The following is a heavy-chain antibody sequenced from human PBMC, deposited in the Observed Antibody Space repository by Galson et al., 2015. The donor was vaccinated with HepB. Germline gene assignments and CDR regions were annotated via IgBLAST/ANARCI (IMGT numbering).Heavy chain of an antibody. CDR2: ISYDGTNK. V-gene: IGHV3-30*18. Sequence: LRLSCAASGFTFSHYAIHWVRQAPGKGLEWVALISYDGTNKYYADSVRGRFTISRNNSKNTLFLQMDGLTAEDTALYYCAKDLYGSGSYYYFDHWGPGTLVAVSS. D-gene: IGHD3-10*01. CDR3: AKDLYGSGSYYYFDH. CDR1: GFTFSHYA. J-gene: IGHJ4*02.